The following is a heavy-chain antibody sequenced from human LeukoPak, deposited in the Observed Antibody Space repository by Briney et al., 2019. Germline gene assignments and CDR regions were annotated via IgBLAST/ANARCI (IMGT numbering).Heavy chain of an antibody. D-gene: IGHD1-26*01. CDR3: ARDLVGARDYYYYGMDV. J-gene: IGHJ6*02. CDR2: IWYDGSNK. Sequence: GGSLRLACAASGFTFSSYGMHWVRQAPGKGLEWVAVIWYDGSNKHYADSVKGRFTISRDNSKNTLYLQMNSLRAEDTAVYYCARDLVGARDYYYYGMDVWGQGTTVTVSS. CDR1: GFTFSSYG. V-gene: IGHV3-33*01.